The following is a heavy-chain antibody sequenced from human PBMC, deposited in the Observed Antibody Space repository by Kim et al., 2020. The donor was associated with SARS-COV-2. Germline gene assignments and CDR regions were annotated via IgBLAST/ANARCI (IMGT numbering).Heavy chain of an antibody. CDR1: GFTFSSYG. V-gene: IGHV3-30*18. CDR2: ISYDGSNK. J-gene: IGHJ6*02. D-gene: IGHD5-12*01. Sequence: GGSLRLSCAASGFTFSSYGMHWVRQAPGKGLEWVAVISYDGSNKYYADSVKGRFTISRDNSKNTLYLQMNSLRAEDTAVYYCAKEVHVDIVATTRGRGMDVWGQGTTVTVSS. CDR3: AKEVHVDIVATTRGRGMDV.